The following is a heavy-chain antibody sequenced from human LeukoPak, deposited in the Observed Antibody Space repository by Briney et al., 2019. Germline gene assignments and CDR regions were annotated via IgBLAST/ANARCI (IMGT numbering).Heavy chain of an antibody. CDR1: GGPFSGYF. Sequence: SETLSLTCAVSGGPFSGYFWSWIRQSSGKGLEWIGEIHNSGTTNYNPPLNSRVTISEDTSKNQFYLNLSSVTAADTAVYYCARRYYYNLGSFPFDFWGQGTLVTVSS. CDR2: IHNSGTT. D-gene: IGHD3-10*01. CDR3: ARRYYYNLGSFPFDF. J-gene: IGHJ4*02. V-gene: IGHV4-34*01.